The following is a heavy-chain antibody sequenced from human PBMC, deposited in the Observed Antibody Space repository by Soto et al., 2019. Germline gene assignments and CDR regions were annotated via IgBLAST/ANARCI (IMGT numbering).Heavy chain of an antibody. CDR3: AREWLLRYCSSTSCYYYYYYMDV. Sequence: GGSLRLSCAASGFTFSSYGMHWVRQAPGKGLEWVAVIWYDGSNKYYADSVKGRFTISRDNSKNTLYLQMNSLRAEDTAVYYCAREWLLRYCSSTSCYYYYYYMDVWGKGTTVTVSS. D-gene: IGHD2-2*01. J-gene: IGHJ6*03. CDR1: GFTFSSYG. V-gene: IGHV3-33*08. CDR2: IWYDGSNK.